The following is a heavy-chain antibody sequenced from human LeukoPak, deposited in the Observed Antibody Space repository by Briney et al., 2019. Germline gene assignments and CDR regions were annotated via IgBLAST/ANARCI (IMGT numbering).Heavy chain of an antibody. CDR1: GYTFTSYD. J-gene: IGHJ4*02. Sequence: ASVNVSCTASGYTFTSYDINWVRQATGQGLEWMGWMNPNSGNTGYAQKFQGRVTMTRNTSISTAYMELSSLRSEDTAVYYCAREPQESYRFDYWGQGTLVTVSS. D-gene: IGHD1-14*01. CDR3: AREPQESYRFDY. CDR2: MNPNSGNT. V-gene: IGHV1-8*01.